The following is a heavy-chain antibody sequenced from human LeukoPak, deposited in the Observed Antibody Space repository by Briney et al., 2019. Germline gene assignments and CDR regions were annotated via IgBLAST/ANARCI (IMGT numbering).Heavy chain of an antibody. D-gene: IGHD2-21*02. CDR3: ARDRCHGDCYYFDS. V-gene: IGHV3-7*01. CDR2: MKQDGSDK. J-gene: IGHJ4*02. Sequence: GGSLRLSCAASGFTFSSYWMTWVRQAPGKGLEWVANMKQDGSDKYYVDSVKGRFTISRDNSKNSLYLQMNSLRAEDTAVYYCARDRCHGDCYYFDSWGQGTLVTVSS. CDR1: GFTFSSYW.